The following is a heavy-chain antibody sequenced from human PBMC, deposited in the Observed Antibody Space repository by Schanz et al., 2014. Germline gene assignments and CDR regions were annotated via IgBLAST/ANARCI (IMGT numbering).Heavy chain of an antibody. V-gene: IGHV3-11*06. J-gene: IGHJ4*02. CDR1: GFTFSDYY. CDR2: TSHDGSFT. CDR3: TRDTDYHFDY. D-gene: IGHD4-17*01. Sequence: QVRVVESGGGLVKPGGSLRLSCAASGFTFSDYYMNWIRQAPGKGLVWVSRTSHDGSFTTFADSVKGRFTISRDNARNTLYLQMNSLRAEDTAVYYCTRDTDYHFDYWGQGTLVTVSS.